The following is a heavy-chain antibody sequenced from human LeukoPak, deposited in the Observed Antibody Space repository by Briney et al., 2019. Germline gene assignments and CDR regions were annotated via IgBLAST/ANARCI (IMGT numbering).Heavy chain of an antibody. J-gene: IGHJ4*02. Sequence: GGSLRLSCAASGFTFSSYAMSWVRQAPGKGLEWVSAISGSGGSTYYADSVKGRFTISRDNSKNTLYLQMNSLRAEDTAVYYCARSVVVVAATNGLVDYWGQGTLVTVSS. V-gene: IGHV3-23*01. CDR3: ARSVVVVAATNGLVDY. CDR1: GFTFSSYA. CDR2: ISGSGGST. D-gene: IGHD2-15*01.